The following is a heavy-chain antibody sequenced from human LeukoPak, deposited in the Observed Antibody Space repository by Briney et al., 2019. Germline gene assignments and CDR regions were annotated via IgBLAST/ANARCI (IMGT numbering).Heavy chain of an antibody. Sequence: PGGSLRLSCAAPGFTFSSYWMHWVRQAPGKGLVWVSRINSDGSSTSYADSVKGRFTISRDNAKNTLYLRMNSLRAEDTAVYYCARVFAVAPPGYWGQGTLVTVSS. D-gene: IGHD6-19*01. J-gene: IGHJ4*02. CDR1: GFTFSSYW. V-gene: IGHV3-74*01. CDR3: ARVFAVAPPGY. CDR2: INSDGSST.